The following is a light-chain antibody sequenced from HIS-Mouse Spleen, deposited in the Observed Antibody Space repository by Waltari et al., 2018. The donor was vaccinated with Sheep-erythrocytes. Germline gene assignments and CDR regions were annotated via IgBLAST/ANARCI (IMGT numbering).Light chain of an antibody. CDR2: QNS. J-gene: IGLJ2*01. CDR3: QAWDSSTAEV. CDR1: KLGDKY. Sequence: SYELTQPPSVSVSPGQTASITCSGDKLGDKYACWYQQKPGQSPVLVIYQNSKRPSGIHGRFSGSNSGNTATLTLSGTQAMDEADYYCQAWDSSTAEVFGGGTKLTVL. V-gene: IGLV3-1*01.